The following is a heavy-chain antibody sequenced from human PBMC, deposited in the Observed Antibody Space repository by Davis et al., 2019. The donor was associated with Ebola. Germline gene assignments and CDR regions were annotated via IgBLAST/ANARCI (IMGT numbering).Heavy chain of an antibody. D-gene: IGHD5-12*01. CDR2: ISSSSSTT. CDR1: GFTLSGYS. CDR3: ASGDGRGSSYDMDV. Sequence: GESLKISCAASGFTLSGYSMNWVRQAPGKGLEWVSYISSSSSTTYYADSVKGRFTISRDNAKNSLFLQMNSLRAEDTALYYCASGDGRGSSYDMDVWGQGTTVTVSS. J-gene: IGHJ6*03. V-gene: IGHV3-48*04.